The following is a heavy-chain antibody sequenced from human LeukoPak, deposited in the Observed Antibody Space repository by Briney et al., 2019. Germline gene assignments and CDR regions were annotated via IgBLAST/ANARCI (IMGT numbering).Heavy chain of an antibody. CDR3: ARGLGYYGSGSSNWFDL. Sequence: GASVKVSCKASGGSFSSYAISWVRQAPGQGLEWMGGIIPIFGTANYAQKFQGRVTITADESTSTAYMELSSLRSEDTAVYYCARGLGYYGSGSSNWFDLWGQGTLVTVSS. D-gene: IGHD3-10*01. V-gene: IGHV1-69*13. J-gene: IGHJ5*02. CDR1: GGSFSSYA. CDR2: IIPIFGTA.